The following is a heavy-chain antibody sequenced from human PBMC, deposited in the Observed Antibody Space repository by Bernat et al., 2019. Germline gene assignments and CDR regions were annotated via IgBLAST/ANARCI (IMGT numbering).Heavy chain of an antibody. J-gene: IGHJ4*02. V-gene: IGHV3-7*01. Sequence: EVQLVESGGGLVQPGGSLRLSCTASRSTFSSYWMNWVRQAPGKGLDWVANIKQDGSEKNYVDSVTGRFTISRDNAENSLYLQMSSLRAEDTAVYYCAGGSGWIIDYWGQGTLVTVSS. CDR1: RSTFSSYW. D-gene: IGHD6-19*01. CDR3: AGGSGWIIDY. CDR2: IKQDGSEK.